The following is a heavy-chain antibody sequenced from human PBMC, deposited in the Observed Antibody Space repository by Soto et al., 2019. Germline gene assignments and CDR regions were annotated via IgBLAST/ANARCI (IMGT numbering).Heavy chain of an antibody. J-gene: IGHJ4*02. V-gene: IGHV3-23*01. CDR3: XXXXXXXXXVXXIAIFDY. CDR1: GFTFSSYA. CDR2: ISGSGGST. Sequence: EVQLLESGGGLVQPGGSLRLSCAASGFTFSSYAMSWVRQAPGKGLEWVSAISGSGGSTYYADSVKGRFTISRDNSKNTLXLXMXXXXXXXXXVXXXXXXXXXXXXVXXIAIFDYWGQGTLVTVSS. D-gene: IGHD2-21*01.